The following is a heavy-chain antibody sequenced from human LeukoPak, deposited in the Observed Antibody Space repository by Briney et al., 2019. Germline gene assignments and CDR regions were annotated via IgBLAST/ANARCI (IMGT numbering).Heavy chain of an antibody. CDR1: GGFISSYY. J-gene: IGHJ4*02. CDR2: IYYSGIT. D-gene: IGHD3-22*01. CDR3: ARVRALSYYDSSGDLYYFQY. V-gene: IGHV4-59*01. Sequence: SETLSLTCTVSGGFISSYYWSWLRQPPGKGLEWIGFIYYSGITDYNPSLKSRVTISVDTSKNQFSLKLSSVTAADTAVYYCARVRALSYYDSSGDLYYFQYWGQGTLVTVSS.